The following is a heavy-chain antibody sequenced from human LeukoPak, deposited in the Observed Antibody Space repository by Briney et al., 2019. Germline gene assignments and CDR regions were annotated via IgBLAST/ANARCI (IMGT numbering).Heavy chain of an antibody. J-gene: IGHJ1*01. V-gene: IGHV1-2*02. CDR3: AKGGPTPRNVVVAASEYFQT. D-gene: IGHD2-21*02. CDR1: GYTFTSYY. Sequence: AASVKVSCKASGYTFTSYYIHWVRQAPGQGLEWMGWINPNSGGAKYAQSLQGRVTMTRDTSISTAYMELNRLRFDDTATYYCAKGGPTPRNVVVAASEYFQTWGQGTLVSVSS. CDR2: INPNSGGA.